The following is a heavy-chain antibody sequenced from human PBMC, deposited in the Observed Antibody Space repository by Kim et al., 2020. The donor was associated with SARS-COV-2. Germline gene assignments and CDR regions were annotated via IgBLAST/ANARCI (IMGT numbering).Heavy chain of an antibody. D-gene: IGHD6-19*01. CDR3: ARVRELEWLAYYYYGMDV. CDR2: ISSSSSTI. J-gene: IGHJ6*02. Sequence: LSLTCAASGFTFSSYSMNWVRQAPGKGLEWVSYISSSSSTIYYADSVKGRFTISRDKAKNSLYLQMNSLRDEDTAVYYCARVRELEWLAYYYYGMDVWGQGTTVTVSS. CDR1: GFTFSSYS. V-gene: IGHV3-48*02.